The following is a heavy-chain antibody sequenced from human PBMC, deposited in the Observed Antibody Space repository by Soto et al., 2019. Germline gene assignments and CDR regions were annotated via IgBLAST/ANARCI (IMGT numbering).Heavy chain of an antibody. V-gene: IGHV3-15*01. D-gene: IGHD2-15*01. CDR3: STDSGYCSGCSCSSRHYYYGMDV. J-gene: IGHJ6*02. Sequence: PGGSLRLSCAASGFTFSNAWMSWVRQAPGKGLEWVARIKSKTDCGSTDYSAPVKGGITRSRDKSKNTLHLQMNSLKAKDTAVYYWSTDSGYCSGCSCSSRHYYYGMDVWGQGTTVTVSS. CDR1: GFTFSNAW. CDR2: IKSKTDCGST.